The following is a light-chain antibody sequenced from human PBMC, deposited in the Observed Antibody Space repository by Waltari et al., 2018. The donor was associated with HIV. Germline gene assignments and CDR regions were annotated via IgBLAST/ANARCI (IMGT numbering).Light chain of an antibody. CDR3: AAWDDSLNGLWV. CDR2: TDN. V-gene: IGLV1-44*01. J-gene: IGLJ3*02. Sequence: QSVLTQPPSVSGTPGQRVTISCSGASSNIGRNTVNWFQPLPGTAPKLIIYTDNQRPSGVPGRFSCSKSGTSASLAISGLQSEDEADYVCAAWDDSLNGLWVFGGGTKLTVL. CDR1: SSNIGRNT.